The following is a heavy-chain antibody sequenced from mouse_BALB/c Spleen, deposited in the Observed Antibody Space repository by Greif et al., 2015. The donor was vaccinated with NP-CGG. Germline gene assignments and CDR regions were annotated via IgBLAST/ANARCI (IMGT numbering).Heavy chain of an antibody. Sequence: EVKLMESGGGLVQPGGSLKLSCAASGFTFSSYGMSWVRQTPEKRLELVATINSNGGSTYYSDSVKGRFTISRDNAKNTRYLQMSSLNFDDTAMYYCATVFAYWGQGTLVTVSA. CDR3: ATVFAY. J-gene: IGHJ3*01. V-gene: IGHV5-6-3*01. CDR2: INSNGGST. CDR1: GFTFSSYG.